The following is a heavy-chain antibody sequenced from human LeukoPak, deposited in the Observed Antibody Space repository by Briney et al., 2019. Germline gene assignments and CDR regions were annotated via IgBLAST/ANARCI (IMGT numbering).Heavy chain of an antibody. CDR2: FDPEDGET. D-gene: IGHD3-3*01. CDR3: ATDRFQFLEWFRLDY. V-gene: IGHV1-24*01. CDR1: GYTLTELS. J-gene: IGHJ4*02. Sequence: ASVKVSCKVSGYTLTELSMHWVRQAPGKGLEWMGGFDPEDGETIYAQKFQGRVTMTEDTSTDTAYMELSSPRSEDTAVYYCATDRFQFLEWFRLDYWGQGTLVTVSS.